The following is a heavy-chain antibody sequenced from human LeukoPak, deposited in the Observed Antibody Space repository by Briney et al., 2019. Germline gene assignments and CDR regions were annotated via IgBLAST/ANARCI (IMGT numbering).Heavy chain of an antibody. CDR1: GDSISSYY. V-gene: IGHV4-59*08. D-gene: IGHD3-16*02. CDR3: ARLIPGYFDL. J-gene: IGHJ2*01. Sequence: SETLPLTRTVSGDSISSYYWSWIRQPPGKGLEWIGYIYYSGSTNYHPSLKSRVTISVDTSKNQFSLKLSSVTGADTAVYYCARLIPGYFDLWGRGTLVTVSS. CDR2: IYYSGST.